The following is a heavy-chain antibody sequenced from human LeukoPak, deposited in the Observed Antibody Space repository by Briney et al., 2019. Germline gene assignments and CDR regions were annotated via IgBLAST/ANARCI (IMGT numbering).Heavy chain of an antibody. CDR1: GFTVSVNY. J-gene: IGHJ4*02. V-gene: IGHV3-66*01. CDR2: LYSSGGT. CDR3: AAKGNGYSGSYVFAY. Sequence: PGGSLRLSCAASGFTVSVNYMSWVRQAPGKGLEWVSVLYSSGGTNYADSVKGRFTISRDNSENTLDLQMNSLRAEDTAVYYCAAKGNGYSGSYVFAYWGQGTLVTVSS. D-gene: IGHD1-26*01.